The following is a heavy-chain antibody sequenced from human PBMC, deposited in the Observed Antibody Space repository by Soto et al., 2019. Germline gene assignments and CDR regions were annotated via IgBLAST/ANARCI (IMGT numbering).Heavy chain of an antibody. CDR3: ARARIQLWLQFVFDY. J-gene: IGHJ4*02. D-gene: IGHD5-18*01. CDR1: GFTFSSYW. V-gene: IGHV3-7*01. CDR2: IKQDGSEK. Sequence: GGSLRLSCAASGFTFSSYWMSWVRQAPGKGLEWVANIKQDGSEKYYVDSVKGRFTISRDNAKNSLYLQMNSLRVEDTAVYYCARARIQLWLQFVFDYWGQGTLVTVSS.